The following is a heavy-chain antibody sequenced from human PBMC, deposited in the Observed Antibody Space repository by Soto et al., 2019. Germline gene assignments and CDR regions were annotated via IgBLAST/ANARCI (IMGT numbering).Heavy chain of an antibody. CDR3: AKVSASVVGTGDAFDI. Sequence: EVQLLESGGGLVQPGGSLRLSCAASGFTFSSYAMSWVRQAPGKGLEWVSAISGSGGSTYYADSVKGRFTISRDNSKNTLYLQMNSRRAEDTAVYYCAKVSASVVGTGDAFDIWGQGTMVTVSS. J-gene: IGHJ3*02. CDR2: ISGSGGST. V-gene: IGHV3-23*01. D-gene: IGHD6-19*01. CDR1: GFTFSSYA.